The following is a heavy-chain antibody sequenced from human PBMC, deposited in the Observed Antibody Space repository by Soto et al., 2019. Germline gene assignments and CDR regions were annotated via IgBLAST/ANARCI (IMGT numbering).Heavy chain of an antibody. J-gene: IGHJ4*02. CDR2: ISAYNGNT. Sequence: ASVKVSCKASGYTFTSYGISWVRQAPGQGLEWMGWISAYNGNTNYAQKLQGRVTITADESTSTGYMELISLRSDDTAVYYCAREGSGYNFWGQGTQVTVSS. CDR3: AREGSGYNF. D-gene: IGHD5-12*01. V-gene: IGHV1-18*01. CDR1: GYTFTSYG.